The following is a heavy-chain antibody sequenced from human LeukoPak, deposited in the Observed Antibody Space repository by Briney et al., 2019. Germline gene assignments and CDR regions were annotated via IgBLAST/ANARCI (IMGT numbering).Heavy chain of an antibody. CDR3: AKDREDYYDSSGYCFDY. V-gene: IGHV3-9*01. CDR1: GFTFDDYA. J-gene: IGHJ4*02. CDR2: ISWNSGSI. D-gene: IGHD3-22*01. Sequence: GGSLRLSCAASGFTFDDYAMHWVRQAPGKGLEWVSGISWNSGSIGYADSVKGRFTISRDNAKNSLYLQMNSLRAEDTALYYCAKDREDYYDSSGYCFDYWGQGTLVTVSS.